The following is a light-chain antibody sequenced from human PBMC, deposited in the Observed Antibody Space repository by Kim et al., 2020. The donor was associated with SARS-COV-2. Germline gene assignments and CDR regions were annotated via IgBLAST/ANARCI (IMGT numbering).Light chain of an antibody. Sequence: VNTSCTGSTTNGRSNTISCYQLPPGTAPHLIIYSNKLRPAGVAGRFSSSTAGTSASLAISGHKSEDEGDYYCATCDDSLSGPVFGGGTQLTVL. CDR2: SNK. CDR1: TTNGRSNT. CDR3: ATCDDSLSGPV. J-gene: IGLJ3*02. V-gene: IGLV1-44*01.